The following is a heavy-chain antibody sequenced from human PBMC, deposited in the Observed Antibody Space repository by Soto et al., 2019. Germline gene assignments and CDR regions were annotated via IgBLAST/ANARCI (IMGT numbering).Heavy chain of an antibody. V-gene: IGHV3-23*01. CDR1: GFTFSSYA. J-gene: IGHJ6*02. Sequence: EVQLLESGGGLVQPGGSLRLSCAASGFTFSSYAMSWVRQAPGEGLVWVTAISGSGDAAYYADSVKGRFTISRDNSKNTLYLQMASLRTEDTAVYYCAKAPSGWDGMDVWGQGTTVTVSS. D-gene: IGHD6-19*01. CDR3: AKAPSGWDGMDV. CDR2: ISGSGDAA.